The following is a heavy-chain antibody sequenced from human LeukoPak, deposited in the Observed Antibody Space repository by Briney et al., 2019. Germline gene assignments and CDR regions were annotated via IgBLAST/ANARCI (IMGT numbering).Heavy chain of an antibody. CDR2: IIPIFGTA. V-gene: IGHV1-69*05. CDR3: ARVSGWQGYYYYMDV. CDR1: GGTFSSYA. Sequence: SVKVSCKASGGTFSSYAISWVRQAPGQGLEWRGGIIPIFGTANYAQKFQGRVTITTDESTSTAYMELSSLRSEDTAVYYCARVSGWQGYYYYMDVWGKGTTVTVSS. D-gene: IGHD5-24*01. J-gene: IGHJ6*03.